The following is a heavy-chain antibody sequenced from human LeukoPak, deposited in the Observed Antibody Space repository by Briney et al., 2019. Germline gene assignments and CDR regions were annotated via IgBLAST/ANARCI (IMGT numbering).Heavy chain of an antibody. CDR3: ARVNDFWSGYYRDYYYYMDV. Sequence: PGGSLRLSCAASGFTFSTYAMHWVRQAPGKGLEWVAVISYDGSSKYYADSVKGRFTISRDNSKNTLYLQMNSLRAEDTAVYYCARVNDFWSGYYRDYYYYMDVWGKGTTVTVSS. CDR1: GFTFSTYA. V-gene: IGHV3-30*04. D-gene: IGHD3-3*01. CDR2: ISYDGSSK. J-gene: IGHJ6*03.